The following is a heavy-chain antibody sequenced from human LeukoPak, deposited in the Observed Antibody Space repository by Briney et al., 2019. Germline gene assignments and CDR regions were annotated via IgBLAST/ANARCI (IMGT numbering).Heavy chain of an antibody. CDR1: GFTFSSYA. D-gene: IGHD2/OR15-2a*01. J-gene: IGHJ4*02. CDR2: IKQDGSEK. CDR3: ARGPTRANSTDY. Sequence: GGSLRLSCAASGFTFSSYAMSWVRQAPGKGLEWVANIKQDGSEKYYVDSVKGRFTISRDNAKNSLYLQMNSLRAEDTAVYYCARGPTRANSTDYWGQGALVTVSS. V-gene: IGHV3-7*01.